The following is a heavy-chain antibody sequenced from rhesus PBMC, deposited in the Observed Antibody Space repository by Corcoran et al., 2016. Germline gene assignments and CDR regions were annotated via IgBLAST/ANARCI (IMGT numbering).Heavy chain of an antibody. D-gene: IGHD1-38*01. J-gene: IGHJ3*01. CDR1: GGSINTYNW. CDR3: ARHCGPGGAFDF. Sequence: QVQLQESGPGLVKPSETLSLTCAVSGGSINTYNWWTWIRQSPGKGLEWIGNIGGDRGAPNNHPSLVGRATSSKDTSQSHFSLKLTSVTAADTAVYYCARHCGPGGAFDFWGQGLRVTVSS. CDR2: IGGDRGAP. V-gene: IGHV4-65*02.